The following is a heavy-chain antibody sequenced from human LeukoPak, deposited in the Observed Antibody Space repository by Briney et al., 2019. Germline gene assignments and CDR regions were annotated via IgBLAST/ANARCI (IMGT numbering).Heavy chain of an antibody. CDR3: ASQVAGSSSQN. J-gene: IGHJ4*02. V-gene: IGHV4-59*01. Sequence: SETLSLTCTVSGGSISDYHWSWIRQPPGKGPEWIGYIYNSGGANYNPSLRSRVTISIDTSKNQFSLRVNSVTAADTAVYYCASQVAGSSSQNWGQGTQVTVSS. D-gene: IGHD6-6*01. CDR1: GGSISDYH. CDR2: IYNSGGA.